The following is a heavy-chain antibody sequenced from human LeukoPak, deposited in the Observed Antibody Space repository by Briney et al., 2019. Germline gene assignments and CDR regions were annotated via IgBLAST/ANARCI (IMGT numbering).Heavy chain of an antibody. Sequence: GGSLRLSCAASGFTFSSYGMHWVRQAPGKGLEWVAVIWYDGSNKYYADSVKGRFTISRDNSKNTLYLQMNSLRAEDTAVYYCAKPYSGYGEGWYFDLWGRGTPVTVSS. CDR3: AKPYSGYGEGWYFDL. J-gene: IGHJ2*01. D-gene: IGHD5-12*01. CDR1: GFTFSSYG. V-gene: IGHV3-33*06. CDR2: IWYDGSNK.